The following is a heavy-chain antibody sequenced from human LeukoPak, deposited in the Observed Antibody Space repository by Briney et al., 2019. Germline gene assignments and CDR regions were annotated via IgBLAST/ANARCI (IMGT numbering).Heavy chain of an antibody. CDR3: ARRVGQLTINYFDY. CDR1: GGTFSSYA. V-gene: IGHV1-69*13. CDR2: IIPIFGTA. J-gene: IGHJ4*02. Sequence: SVKVSCKASGGTFSSYAISWVRQAPGQGLEWMGGIIPIFGTANYAQKFQGRVTITADESTSTAYMELSSLRSEDTAVYYCARRVGQLTINYFDYWGQGTLVTVSS. D-gene: IGHD6-13*01.